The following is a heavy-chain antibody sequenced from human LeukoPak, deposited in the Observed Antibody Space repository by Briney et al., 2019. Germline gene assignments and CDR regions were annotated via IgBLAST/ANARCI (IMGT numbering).Heavy chain of an antibody. CDR1: GYTFTGYY. J-gene: IGHJ4*02. Sequence: ASVKVSCKASGYTFTGYYMHWVRQAPGQGLEWMGRINPNSGGTNYAQKFQGRVTMTRDTSISTAYMELSRLRSDDTAVYYCARVYPAVVGATLGLDYWGQGILATVSS. CDR3: ARVYPAVVGATLGLDY. D-gene: IGHD1-26*01. CDR2: INPNSGGT. V-gene: IGHV1-2*06.